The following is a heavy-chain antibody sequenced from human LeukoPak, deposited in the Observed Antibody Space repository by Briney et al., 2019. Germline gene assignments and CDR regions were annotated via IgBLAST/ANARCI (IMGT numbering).Heavy chain of an antibody. J-gene: IGHJ3*02. D-gene: IGHD5-18*01. CDR2: IRSKTGGTT. Sequence: PGGPLRLSCAASGFTFSEAWMSWVRQAPGKGLEWVGRIRSKTGGTTDYAAPMKGRFTISRDDSKNTLYLEMNSLKIEDTAVYYCPREGYIYGYHAVDTWGQGTLVTVSP. CDR3: PREGYIYGYHAVDT. V-gene: IGHV3-15*01. CDR1: GFTFSEAW.